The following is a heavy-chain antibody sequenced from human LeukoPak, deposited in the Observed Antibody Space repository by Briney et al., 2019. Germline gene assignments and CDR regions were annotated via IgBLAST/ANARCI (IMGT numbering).Heavy chain of an antibody. D-gene: IGHD3-9*01. CDR1: GFTFSSYG. V-gene: IGHV3-30*03. CDR2: ISYDGSNK. CDR3: ARDRIDSAGYYNWGGNDAFDI. J-gene: IGHJ3*02. Sequence: PGRSLRLSCAASGFTFSSYGMHWVRQAPGKGLEWVAVISYDGSNKYYADSVKGRFTIPRDNSKNTLYLQMNSLRAEDTAVYYCARDRIDSAGYYNWGGNDAFDIWGQGTMVTVSS.